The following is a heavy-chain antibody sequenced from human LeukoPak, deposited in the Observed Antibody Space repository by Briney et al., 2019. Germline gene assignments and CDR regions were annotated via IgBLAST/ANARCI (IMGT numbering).Heavy chain of an antibody. CDR3: AREIDYGGNSGAFDI. Sequence: TSETLSLTCTVSGGSISSYYWSWIRQPPGKGLEWIGYIYYSGSTNYNPSLKSRVTISVDTSKSQFSLKLSSVTAADTAVYYCAREIDYGGNSGAFDIWGQGTMVTVSS. D-gene: IGHD4-23*01. CDR2: IYYSGST. V-gene: IGHV4-59*01. CDR1: GGSISSYY. J-gene: IGHJ3*02.